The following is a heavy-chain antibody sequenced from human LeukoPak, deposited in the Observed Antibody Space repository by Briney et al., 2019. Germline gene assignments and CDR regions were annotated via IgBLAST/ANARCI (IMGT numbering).Heavy chain of an antibody. CDR1: GFTFSSYG. CDR3: AKELYDFWSGYRLCDY. CDR2: IRNDGSNK. J-gene: IGHJ4*02. Sequence: GGSLRLSCAASGFTFSSYGMHWVRQAPGKGVEWVAFIRNDGSNKYYPDSMKGRFTISRDNSKNTLYLQINSLRAEDTAVYYCAKELYDFWSGYRLCDYWGQGTLVTVSS. D-gene: IGHD3-3*01. V-gene: IGHV3-30*02.